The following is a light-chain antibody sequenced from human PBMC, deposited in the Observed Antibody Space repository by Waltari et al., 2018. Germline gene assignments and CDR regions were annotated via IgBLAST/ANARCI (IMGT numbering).Light chain of an antibody. CDR2: DVT. J-gene: IGLJ1*01. CDR1: SSDVGAYNH. CDR3: CSYAGTYTYV. V-gene: IGLV2-11*01. Sequence: QSALTQPRSVSGSPGQSVTISCTGSSSDVGAYNHVPWYQQHPGRSPQVIIYDVTHRPSGVPDRFFGSKSGNTASLTISGLQAEDEADYYCCSYAGTYTYVFGSGTKVTVL.